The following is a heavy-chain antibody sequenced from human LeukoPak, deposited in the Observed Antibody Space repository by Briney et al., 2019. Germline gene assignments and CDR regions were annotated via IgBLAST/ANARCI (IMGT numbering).Heavy chain of an antibody. CDR2: ITNNAGKT. D-gene: IGHD5-18*01. CDR3: AKDHPGYGWPAFEY. Sequence: GGSLRLSCAACGFTVSRFAMSWLRQAPGKGLEWLASITNNAGKTYYADSVRGRFTISRDTSTKTVYVEMNNLRVEDTAIYYCAKDHPGYGWPAFEYWGQGTPVTVSS. V-gene: IGHV3-23*01. CDR1: GFTVSRFA. J-gene: IGHJ4*02.